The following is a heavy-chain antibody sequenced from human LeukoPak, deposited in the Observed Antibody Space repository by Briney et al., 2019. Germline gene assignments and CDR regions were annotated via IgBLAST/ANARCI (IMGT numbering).Heavy chain of an antibody. V-gene: IGHV1-46*01. CDR2: IDPSGGST. D-gene: IGHD5-18*01. CDR3: ARDQVEDSYGYKEDAFDI. J-gene: IGHJ3*02. CDR1: GYTFTNYY. Sequence: ASVKVSCKASGYTFTNYYKHWLRQAPGQGLEWVGIIDPSGGSTSYAQKFQGRVTMTRDTSTSTVYMELRSLRSEDTAVYYCARDQVEDSYGYKEDAFDIWGQGTMVTVSS.